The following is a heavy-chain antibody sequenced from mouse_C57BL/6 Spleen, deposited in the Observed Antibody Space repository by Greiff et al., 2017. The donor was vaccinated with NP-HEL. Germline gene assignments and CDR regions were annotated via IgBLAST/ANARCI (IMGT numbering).Heavy chain of an antibody. CDR3: TGRGTVVATRAMDY. V-gene: IGHV6-3*01. J-gene: IGHJ4*01. D-gene: IGHD1-1*01. CDR2: IRLKSDNYAT. CDR1: GFTFSNYW. Sequence: EVKLVESGGGLVQPGGSMKLSCVASGFTFSNYWMNWVRQSPEKGLEWVAQIRLKSDNYATHYAESVKGRFTISRDDSKSSVYLQMNNLRAEDTGIYYCTGRGTVVATRAMDYWGQGTSVTVSS.